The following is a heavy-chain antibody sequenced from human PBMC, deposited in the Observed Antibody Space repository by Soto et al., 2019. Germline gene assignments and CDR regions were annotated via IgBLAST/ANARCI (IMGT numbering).Heavy chain of an antibody. D-gene: IGHD2-8*01. CDR2: ISYSGST. V-gene: IGHV4-31*03. CDR1: AGSISTINYY. J-gene: IGHJ3*01. Sequence: QVQLQESGPGLVRPSQTLSLTCTVSAGSISTINYYWSWIRQHPEKGLEWIGYISYSGSTFYLSSLKSRVTIPLDTSKKQVSLTLTSVTAADTAVYYCARSAQWDGFDPWGQGTMVTVSS. CDR3: ARSAQWDGFDP.